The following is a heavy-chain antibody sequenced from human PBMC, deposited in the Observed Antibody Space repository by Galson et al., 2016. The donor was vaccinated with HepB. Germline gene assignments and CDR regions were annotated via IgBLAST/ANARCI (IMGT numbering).Heavy chain of an antibody. Sequence: SETLSLTCAVSGASISNNYWWSWVRQSPEKGLEWIGEIYQTGTANYDPSFTSQATISIDKSKNEISLRLASVTAADTAVYYCTRGTLGSVATMAFDYWGQGTLVTVSS. CDR2: IYQTGTA. J-gene: IGHJ4*02. D-gene: IGHD4/OR15-4a*01. V-gene: IGHV4-4*02. CDR3: TRGTLGSVATMAFDY. CDR1: GASISNNYW.